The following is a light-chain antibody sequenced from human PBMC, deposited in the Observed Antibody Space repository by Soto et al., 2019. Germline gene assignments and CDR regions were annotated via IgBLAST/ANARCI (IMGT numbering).Light chain of an antibody. CDR3: QQYAFYWT. Sequence: DIPVTQSPSTLSASVGDTVTITCRASRSIGRALAWHQQRPGKAPKTVIQEAATLETAVPSRFSASGSGTEFTLATGSLPPDDFATYYCQQYAFYWTFGQGTKVE. CDR1: RSIGRA. CDR2: EAA. J-gene: IGKJ1*01. V-gene: IGKV1-5*03.